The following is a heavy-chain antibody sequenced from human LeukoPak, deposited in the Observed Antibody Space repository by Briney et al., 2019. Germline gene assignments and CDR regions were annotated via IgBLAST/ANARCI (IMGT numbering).Heavy chain of an antibody. J-gene: IGHJ4*02. V-gene: IGHV3-53*01. CDR3: ARDLEGYFDY. CDR1: GFTVSRNY. CDR2: IYADGTT. D-gene: IGHD1-1*01. Sequence: PGGSLRLSCAASGFTVSRNYMSWVRQAPGKGLEWVLVIYADGTTYYADSVKGRFTISGDNSKNTLYLQMNSLRAEDTAVYYCARDLEGYFDYWGQGTLVTVSS.